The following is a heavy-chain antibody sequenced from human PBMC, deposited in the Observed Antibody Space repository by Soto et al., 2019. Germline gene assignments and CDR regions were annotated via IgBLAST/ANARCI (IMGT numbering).Heavy chain of an antibody. Sequence: SETLSVTCPVSGGSRNTFYWSWCRQPARKGLEWIGRIFSSGITSFNPSLESRVAMSVDTSKNHFSLNLSSVTAADMAVYYCAREGSYSAYNFAHGIQLWSFDFWGQGALVTVSS. CDR3: AREGSYSAYNFAHGIQLWSFDF. V-gene: IGHV4-4*07. CDR1: GGSRNTFY. CDR2: IFSSGIT. J-gene: IGHJ4*02. D-gene: IGHD5-18*01.